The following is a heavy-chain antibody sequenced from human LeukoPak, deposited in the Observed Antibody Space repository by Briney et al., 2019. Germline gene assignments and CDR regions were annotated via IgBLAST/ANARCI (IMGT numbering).Heavy chain of an antibody. J-gene: IGHJ4*02. V-gene: IGHV3-7*01. CDR1: GFTFSSYW. D-gene: IGHD3-22*01. Sequence: GGSLRLSCAASGFTFSSYWMSWVRQAPGKGLEWVANIKQDGSEKYYVDSVRGRFTISRDNAKNSLYLQMNSLRAEDTAVYYCARENYYDSSGYYPRFDYWGQGTLVTVSS. CDR2: IKQDGSEK. CDR3: ARENYYDSSGYYPRFDY.